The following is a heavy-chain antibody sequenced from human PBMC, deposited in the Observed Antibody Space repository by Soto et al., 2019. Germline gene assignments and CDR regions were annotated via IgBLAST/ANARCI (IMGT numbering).Heavy chain of an antibody. Sequence: KVSCKAPGDTFTSYYLNWVRQAPGQGLEWMGVINPHGGSTKYAQKFQGRDTMTRDTSRSTVYMELRSLRSDDTAIYYCARSSGGNFGIIIEGSNWFDPWGQGTLVTVSS. CDR3: ARSSGGNFGIIIEGSNWFDP. V-gene: IGHV1-46*01. CDR1: GDTFTSYY. J-gene: IGHJ5*02. CDR2: INPHGGST. D-gene: IGHD3-3*01.